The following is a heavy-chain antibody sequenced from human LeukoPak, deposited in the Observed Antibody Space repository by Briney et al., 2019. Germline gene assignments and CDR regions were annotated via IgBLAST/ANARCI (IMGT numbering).Heavy chain of an antibody. CDR1: GGSISSSSYY. CDR2: IYYSGST. J-gene: IGHJ4*02. Sequence: SETLSLICTFSGGSISSSSYYWGWIRQPPGRGLGWIGSIYYSGSTYYNPSLNSRVTISVDTSKNQFSLKLSSVTAADTAVYYCARHGIAAAGRKVPYYFDYWGQGTLVTVSS. V-gene: IGHV4-39*01. D-gene: IGHD6-13*01. CDR3: ARHGIAAAGRKVPYYFDY.